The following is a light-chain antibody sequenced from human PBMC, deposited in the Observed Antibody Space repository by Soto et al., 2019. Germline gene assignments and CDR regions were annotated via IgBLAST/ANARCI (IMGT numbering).Light chain of an antibody. Sequence: EIVMTQSPATLSVSPGERAALSCRASQSVSSNLAWYQQKPGQAPRLLIYGASTRATGIPARFSGSGSGTEFTLTISSLQSEDSEVYYCQQYNNWPLTFGGGTKVDIK. V-gene: IGKV3-15*01. CDR3: QQYNNWPLT. J-gene: IGKJ4*01. CDR1: QSVSSN. CDR2: GAS.